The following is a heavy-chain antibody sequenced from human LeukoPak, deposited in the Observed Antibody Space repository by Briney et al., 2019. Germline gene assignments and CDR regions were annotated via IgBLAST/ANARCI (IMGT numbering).Heavy chain of an antibody. Sequence: PGGSLRLSCAASGFTFSSYSMNWVRQAPGKGLEWVSYISSSSSTIYYADSVKGRFTISRDNAKNSLYLQMNSLRAEDTAVYYCARVGSGYDLLYYYMDVWGKGATVTVSS. V-gene: IGHV3-48*01. CDR2: ISSSSSTI. CDR3: ARVGSGYDLLYYYMDV. J-gene: IGHJ6*03. CDR1: GFTFSSYS. D-gene: IGHD5-12*01.